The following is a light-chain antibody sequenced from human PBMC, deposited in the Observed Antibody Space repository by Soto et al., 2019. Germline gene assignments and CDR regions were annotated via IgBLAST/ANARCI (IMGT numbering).Light chain of an antibody. J-gene: IGLJ1*01. CDR1: SGNIGAYNF. Sequence: QSALTQPRSVSGSPGQSVTISCTGASGNIGAYNFVSWYQQHPGKAPKLIIYDVTKWPSGVPARFSGSKSGNTASLTISGLQADDEADYYCCSYAGSYTHVFGTGTKLTVL. CDR3: CSYAGSYTHV. CDR2: DVT. V-gene: IGLV2-11*01.